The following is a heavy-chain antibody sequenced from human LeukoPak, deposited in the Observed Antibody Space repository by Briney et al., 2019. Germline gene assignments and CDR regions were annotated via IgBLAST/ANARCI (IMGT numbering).Heavy chain of an antibody. Sequence: ASVKVSCKASGGTFSSYAISWVRQAPGQGLEWMGGIIPIFGTANYAQKFQGRVTITTDESTSTAYMELSSLRSEDTAVYYCASEVYYDFWSGYYSFDYWGQGTLVTVSS. V-gene: IGHV1-69*05. CDR2: IIPIFGTA. D-gene: IGHD3-3*01. J-gene: IGHJ4*02. CDR1: GGTFSSYA. CDR3: ASEVYYDFWSGYYSFDY.